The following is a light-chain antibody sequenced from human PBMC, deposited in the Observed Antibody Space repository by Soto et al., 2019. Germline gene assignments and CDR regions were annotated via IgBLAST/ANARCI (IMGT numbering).Light chain of an antibody. CDR3: QQRSNWPHSIT. Sequence: EIVFTQSPATLSLSPGERATLSCRASQSISGSLAWYQQKPGQAPRLLIYDASNRATGIPARFSGSGSETDFTLTISSLEPEDFAVYYCQQRSNWPHSITFGQGTRLEIK. CDR2: DAS. V-gene: IGKV3-11*01. J-gene: IGKJ5*01. CDR1: QSISGS.